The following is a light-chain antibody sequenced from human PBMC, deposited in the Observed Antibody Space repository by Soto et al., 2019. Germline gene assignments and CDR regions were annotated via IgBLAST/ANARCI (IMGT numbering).Light chain of an antibody. J-gene: IGKJ1*01. V-gene: IGKV4-1*01. CDR3: QQYYTSPRT. Sequence: DIVMTQSPDSLALSLVERATINCKSSQPVLDSSNTRYYLTWYQQKPGQPPKLLIYWASTREFGVPDRFSGSGSGTDFTLTISSLQAGDVGVYYCQQYYTSPRTFGHGTKVEIK. CDR2: WAS. CDR1: QPVLDSSNTRYY.